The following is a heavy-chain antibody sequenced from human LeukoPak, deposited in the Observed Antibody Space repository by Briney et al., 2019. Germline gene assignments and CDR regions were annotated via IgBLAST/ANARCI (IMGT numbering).Heavy chain of an antibody. CDR3: ARDDSSGPQVY. D-gene: IGHD3-22*01. Sequence: ASVKVSCKASGYTFSSYYMHWVRQAPGQGLEWMGIINPSGGSTKYAQKLQGRVTMTSDTSTSTVYMKLSSLRSEDTAVYYCARDDSSGPQVYWGQGTLVTVSS. V-gene: IGHV1-46*01. CDR2: INPSGGST. J-gene: IGHJ4*02. CDR1: GYTFSSYY.